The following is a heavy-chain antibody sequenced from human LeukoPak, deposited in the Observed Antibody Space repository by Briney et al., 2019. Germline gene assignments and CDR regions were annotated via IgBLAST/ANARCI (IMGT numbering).Heavy chain of an antibody. J-gene: IGHJ4*02. CDR3: ASLYDSSGYYLDY. CDR2: IYYSGST. V-gene: IGHV4-59*01. Sequence: SETLSLTCTVSGGSISSYYWSWIRQPPGKGLEWIGYIYYSGSTNYNPSLKSRVTISVDTSKNQFSLKLSSVTAADTAVYYCASLYDSSGYYLDYWGQGTLVTVSS. CDR1: GGSISSYY. D-gene: IGHD3-22*01.